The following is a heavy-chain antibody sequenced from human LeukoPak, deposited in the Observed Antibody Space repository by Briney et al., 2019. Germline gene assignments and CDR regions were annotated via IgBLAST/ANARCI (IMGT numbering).Heavy chain of an antibody. V-gene: IGHV3-21*01. CDR3: ARDGTAAEDY. CDR1: GFTFSSYS. Sequence: GGSLRLSCAASGFTFSSYSMNWVRQAPGKGLEWVSSISSSSSYIYYADSVRGRFTISRDNAKNSLYLQMNSQRAEDTAVYYCARDGTAAEDYWGQGTLVTVSS. CDR2: ISSSSSYI. D-gene: IGHD6-13*01. J-gene: IGHJ4*02.